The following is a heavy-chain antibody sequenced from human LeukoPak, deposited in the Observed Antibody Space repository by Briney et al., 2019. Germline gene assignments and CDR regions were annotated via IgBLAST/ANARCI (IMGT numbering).Heavy chain of an antibody. V-gene: IGHV1-2*02. Sequence: GASVKVSCKASGYTFTGYYMHWVRQAPGQGLEWMGWINPNSSGTNYAQKFQGRVTMTRDTSISTAYMELSSLRSDDTAVYYCARGSMGYCTGDCFHFGYWGQGTLVTVSS. CDR2: INPNSSGT. D-gene: IGHD2-8*02. CDR1: GYTFTGYY. CDR3: ARGSMGYCTGDCFHFGY. J-gene: IGHJ4*02.